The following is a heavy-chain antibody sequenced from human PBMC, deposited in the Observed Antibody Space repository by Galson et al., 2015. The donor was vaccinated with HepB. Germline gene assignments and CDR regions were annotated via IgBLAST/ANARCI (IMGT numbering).Heavy chain of an antibody. CDR3: AIELTQWLVPHFFDY. CDR2: ISGSGGNT. Sequence: SLRLSCAASGFTFSSYAMSWVRQAPGKGLEWVSAISGSGGNTYYADSVKGRFTISRDNSKNTLYLQMNSLRAEDTAVYYCAIELTQWLVPHFFDYWGQGTLVTVSS. CDR1: GFTFSSYA. V-gene: IGHV3-23*01. J-gene: IGHJ4*02. D-gene: IGHD6-19*01.